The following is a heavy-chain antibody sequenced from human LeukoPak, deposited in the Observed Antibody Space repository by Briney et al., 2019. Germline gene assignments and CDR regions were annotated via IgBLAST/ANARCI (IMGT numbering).Heavy chain of an antibody. Sequence: ASVTVSCKVSGYTLTELSMHWVRQAPGKGLEWMGGFDPEDGETIYAQKFQGRVTITADESTSTAYMELSSLRSEDTAVYYCARGGSGSPSLPWGQGTLVTVSS. D-gene: IGHD3-10*01. CDR3: ARGGSGSPSLP. CDR2: FDPEDGET. J-gene: IGHJ4*02. V-gene: IGHV1-24*01. CDR1: GYTLTELS.